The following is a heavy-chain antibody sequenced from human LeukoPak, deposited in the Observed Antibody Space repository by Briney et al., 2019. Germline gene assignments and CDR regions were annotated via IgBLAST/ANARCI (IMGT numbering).Heavy chain of an antibody. CDR3: ATPPTVTRNY. CDR2: ISGSGGRT. D-gene: IGHD4-17*01. Sequence: GGSLRLSCAASGFTFSSYAMSWVRQAPGKWLEWVSSISGSGGRTYHADSVKGWFTISRDNSKNTLYLQMNSLRAEDTAVYYCATPPTVTRNYWGQGILVTVSS. J-gene: IGHJ4*02. V-gene: IGHV3-23*01. CDR1: GFTFSSYA.